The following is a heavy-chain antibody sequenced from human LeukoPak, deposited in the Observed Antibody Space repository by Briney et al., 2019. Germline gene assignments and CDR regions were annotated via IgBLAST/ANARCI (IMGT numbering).Heavy chain of an antibody. CDR3: ARASDYYDSSGTNYYYYYMDV. D-gene: IGHD3-22*01. CDR1: GFTLSDYY. CDR2: ISRSGGTI. J-gene: IGHJ6*03. V-gene: IGHV3-11*01. Sequence: GGSLRLSCATSGFTLSDYYMTWIRQAQGRGLDWLAYISRSGGTIYCAVSVKGRFTISRDNANNSLYLQMDSLIADDTAVYYCARASDYYDSSGTNYYYYYMDVWGNGTTVTVSS.